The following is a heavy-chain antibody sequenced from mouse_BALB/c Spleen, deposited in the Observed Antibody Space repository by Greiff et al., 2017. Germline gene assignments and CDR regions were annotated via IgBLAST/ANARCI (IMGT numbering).Heavy chain of an antibody. CDR2: IWAGGST. V-gene: IGHV2-9*02. D-gene: IGHD2-10*02. CDR3: ARVGYGNYLAWFAY. Sequence: QVQLQQSGPGLVAPSQSLSITCTVSGFSLTSYGVHWVRQPPGKGLEWLGVIWAGGSTNYNSALMSRLSISKDNSKSQVFLKMNSLQTDDTAMYYCARVGYGNYLAWFAYWGQGTLVTVSA. CDR1: GFSLTSYG. J-gene: IGHJ3*01.